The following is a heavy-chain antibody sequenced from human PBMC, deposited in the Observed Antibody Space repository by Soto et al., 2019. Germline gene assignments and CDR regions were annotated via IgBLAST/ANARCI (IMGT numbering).Heavy chain of an antibody. J-gene: IGHJ4*02. CDR1: GFTFSSYA. CDR2: ISGSGGST. CDR3: AKPYYHSSGYYFDY. D-gene: IGHD3-22*01. V-gene: IGHV3-23*01. Sequence: GGSLRLSCAASGFTFSSYAMSWVRQAPGKGLEWVSAISGSGGSTYYADSLKGRVTISRANSKNTLYLQMNSLRDEDTAVYYCAKPYYHSSGYYFDYWGQGTLVTVSS.